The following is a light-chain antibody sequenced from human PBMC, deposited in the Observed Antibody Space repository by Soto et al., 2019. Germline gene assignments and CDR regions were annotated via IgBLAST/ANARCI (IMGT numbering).Light chain of an antibody. CDR1: STDIGSYNY. Sequence: QSVLTQPASLSGSPGQSITISCTGTSTDIGSYNYVSWYQQHPGKAPKLMIFDVSYRPSGISDRFSCSKSCNTASLTISGLQPEDEADYSCSSYGASSILFGGGTKVTAL. J-gene: IGLJ2*01. CDR2: DVS. V-gene: IGLV2-14*03. CDR3: SSYGASSIL.